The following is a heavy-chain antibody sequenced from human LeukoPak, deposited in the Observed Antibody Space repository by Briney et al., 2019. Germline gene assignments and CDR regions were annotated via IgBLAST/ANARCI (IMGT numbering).Heavy chain of an antibody. CDR1: FNPCTSYK. J-gene: IGHJ3*02. CDR3: ARLVAVARRDAFDI. D-gene: IGHD6-19*01. V-gene: IGHV1-18*01. CDR2: ISSYNGNT. Sequence: ASVKVNCKASFNPCTSYKTSWVRHTPGQGLEWMGWISSYNGNTNYAQKLQGRVTMSTDTSTGTAYMELRSLRSDDTAVYYCARLVAVARRDAFDIWGQGTMVTVSS.